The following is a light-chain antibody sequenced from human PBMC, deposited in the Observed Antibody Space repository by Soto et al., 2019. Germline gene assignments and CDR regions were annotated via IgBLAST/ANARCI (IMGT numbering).Light chain of an antibody. CDR3: SSYTSSSTLYV. J-gene: IGLJ1*01. CDR2: DVS. Sequence: QSVLTQPASVSGSPGQSITISCTGTSSDVGGYNYVSWYQQHPGKAPKFMIYDVSNRPSGVSNRFSGSKPGNTASLTISGLQAEDEADYYCSSYTSSSTLYVFGTGTKLTVL. V-gene: IGLV2-14*01. CDR1: SSDVGGYNY.